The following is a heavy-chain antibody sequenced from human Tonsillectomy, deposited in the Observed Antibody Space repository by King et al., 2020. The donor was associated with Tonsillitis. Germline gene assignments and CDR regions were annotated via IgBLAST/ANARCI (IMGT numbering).Heavy chain of an antibody. CDR3: AKDARAVAGTYAEYFQH. CDR1: GFTFDDYT. D-gene: IGHD6-19*01. Sequence: VQLVESGGVVVQPGGSLRLSCAASGFTFDDYTMHWVRQAPGKGLEWDSLINWDGGSTYYADSVKGRFTISRDNSKNSLYLQMNSLRTEDTALYYCAKDARAVAGTYAEYFQHWGQGTLVTVSS. CDR2: INWDGGST. J-gene: IGHJ1*01. V-gene: IGHV3-43*01.